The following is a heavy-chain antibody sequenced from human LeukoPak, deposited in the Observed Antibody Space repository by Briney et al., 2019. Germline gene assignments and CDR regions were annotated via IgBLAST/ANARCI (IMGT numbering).Heavy chain of an antibody. CDR2: INPNSGGT. V-gene: IGHV1-2*02. CDR3: AKDLGSGSYQPSDY. D-gene: IGHD1-26*01. CDR1: GYTFTGYY. Sequence: ASVKVSCKASGYTFTGYYMHWVRQAPGQGLEWMGWINPNSGGTNYAQRFQGRVTMTRDTSISTVYMELSSLRSDDTAVYYCAKDLGSGSYQPSDYWGQGTLVTVSS. J-gene: IGHJ4*02.